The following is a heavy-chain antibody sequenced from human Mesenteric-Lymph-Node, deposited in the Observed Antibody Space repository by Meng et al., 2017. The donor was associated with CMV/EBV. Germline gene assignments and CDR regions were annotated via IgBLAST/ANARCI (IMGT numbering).Heavy chain of an antibody. J-gene: IGHJ5*02. CDR2: IIPILGIA. V-gene: IGHV1-69*02. CDR3: AGGIAAAGSRWFDP. D-gene: IGHD6-13*01. CDR1: GGTFSSYT. Sequence: QVQLVQSGAEVKKPGSSGKVSCKASGGTFSSYTISWVRPAPGQGLEWMGRIIPILGIANYAQKFQGRVTITADKSTSTAYMELSSLRSEDTAVYYCAGGIAAAGSRWFDPWGQGTLVTVSS.